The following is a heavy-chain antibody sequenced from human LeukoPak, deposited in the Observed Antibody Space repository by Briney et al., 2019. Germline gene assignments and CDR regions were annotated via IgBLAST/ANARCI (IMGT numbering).Heavy chain of an antibody. CDR1: GGTFSSYA. J-gene: IGHJ3*02. Sequence: SVKVSRKASGGTFSSYAISWVRQAPGQGLEWMGGIIPIFGTANYAQKFQGRVTITTDESTSTAYMELSSLRSEDTAVYYCASPYSGSYYAFDIWGQGTMVTVSS. D-gene: IGHD1-26*01. V-gene: IGHV1-69*05. CDR3: ASPYSGSYYAFDI. CDR2: IIPIFGTA.